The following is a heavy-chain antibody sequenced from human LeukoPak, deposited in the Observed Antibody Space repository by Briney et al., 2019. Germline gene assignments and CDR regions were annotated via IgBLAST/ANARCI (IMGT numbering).Heavy chain of an antibody. V-gene: IGHV1-58*02. J-gene: IGHJ4*02. CDR1: GFTFTSSA. CDR2: IVVGSGHT. CDR3: AADLNYYDSSGSGDY. D-gene: IGHD3-22*01. Sequence: SVKVSCKASGFTFTSSAMQWVRQARGQRLEWIGWIVVGSGHTNYAQKFQERVTITRDMSTSTAYMELTSLRSEDTAVYYCAADLNYYDSSGSGDYWGQGTLVTVSS.